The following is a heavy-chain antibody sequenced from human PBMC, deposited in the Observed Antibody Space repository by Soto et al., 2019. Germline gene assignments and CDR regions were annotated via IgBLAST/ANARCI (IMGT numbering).Heavy chain of an antibody. Sequence: SQTLSLTCAISGDSVASNSAAWNWIRQSPSRGLEWLGRTYYRSKWYNDYAVSVKSRITINPDTSKNQFSLQLNSVTPEDTAVYYCARSVEGYCSGGSCSAKGHNWFDPWGQGTLVPVSS. CDR2: TYYRSKWYN. D-gene: IGHD2-15*01. CDR1: GDSVASNSAA. CDR3: ARSVEGYCSGGSCSAKGHNWFDP. J-gene: IGHJ5*02. V-gene: IGHV6-1*01.